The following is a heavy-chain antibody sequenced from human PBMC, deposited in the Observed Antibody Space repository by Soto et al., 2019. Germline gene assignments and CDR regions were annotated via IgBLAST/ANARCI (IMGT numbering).Heavy chain of an antibody. CDR2: IIPILGTA. D-gene: IGHD3-22*01. V-gene: IGHV1-69*01. CDR1: GGSFSSFS. Sequence: QVILAQSGAEVKKPGSSVKVSCKVSGGSFSSFSINWVRQAPGQRFEWMGGIIPILGTANFTQKFQDRGTFTAEESTATAYMTLSRRTSEDTAFYYCTSFDSNGYYPQDPYWGPGTQVTVSS. CDR3: TSFDSNGYYPQDPY. J-gene: IGHJ4*01.